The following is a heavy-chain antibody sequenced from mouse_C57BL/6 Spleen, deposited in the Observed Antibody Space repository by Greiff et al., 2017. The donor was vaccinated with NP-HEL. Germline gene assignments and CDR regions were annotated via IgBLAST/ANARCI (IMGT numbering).Heavy chain of an antibody. J-gene: IGHJ1*03. CDR1: GYTFTSYG. D-gene: IGHD1-1*01. CDR2: IYPRSGNT. V-gene: IGHV1-81*01. Sequence: VQLVESGAELARPGASVKLSCKASGYTFTSYGISWVKQRTGQGLEWIGEIYPRSGNTYYNEKFKGKATLTADKSSSTAYMELRSLTSEDSAVYFCARDYGSSSGHFDVWGTGTTVTVSS. CDR3: ARDYGSSSGHFDV.